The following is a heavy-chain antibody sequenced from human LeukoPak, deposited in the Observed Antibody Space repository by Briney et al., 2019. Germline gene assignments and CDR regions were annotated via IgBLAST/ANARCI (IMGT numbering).Heavy chain of an antibody. CDR2: IYYSGST. CDR3: ATPYCGAISCLDVFDV. J-gene: IGHJ3*01. CDR1: GDSLSSDKYY. V-gene: IGHV4-31*03. Sequence: SQTLSLTCTVSGDSLSSDKYYWAWIRQRPGKGLEWIGHIYYSGSTSFNPSLKSRVSMSMDTSKSQFSLKLTSVTAADTAVYFCATPYCGAISCLDVFDVWGQGTVVTVSS. D-gene: IGHD2-21*01.